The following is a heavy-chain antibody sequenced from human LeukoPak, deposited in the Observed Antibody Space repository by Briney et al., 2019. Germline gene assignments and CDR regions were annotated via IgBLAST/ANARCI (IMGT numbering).Heavy chain of an antibody. CDR3: ARPRYYYDSSGYYAY. Sequence: PSETLSLTCTVSGGSISSYYWSWIRQPPGKGLEWIGYIYYSGSTNYNPSLKSRVTISVDTSKNQFSLKLNSVTAADTAVCYCARPRYYYDSSGYYAYWGQGTLVTVSS. J-gene: IGHJ4*02. CDR1: GGSISSYY. V-gene: IGHV4-59*01. CDR2: IYYSGST. D-gene: IGHD3-22*01.